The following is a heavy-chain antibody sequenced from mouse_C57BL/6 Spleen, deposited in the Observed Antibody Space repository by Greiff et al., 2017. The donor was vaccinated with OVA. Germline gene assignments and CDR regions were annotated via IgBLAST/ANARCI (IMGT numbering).Heavy chain of an antibody. V-gene: IGHV1-69*01. D-gene: IGHD1-1*01. Sequence: VQLQQPGAELVMPGASVKLSCKASGYTFTSYWMHWVKQRPGQGLEWIGEIDPSDSYTNYNQKFKGKSTLTVDKSSSTAYMQLSSLTSEDSAVYYCAGGYYYGSSGYFDVWGTGTTVTVSS. J-gene: IGHJ1*03. CDR2: IDPSDSYT. CDR3: AGGYYYGSSGYFDV. CDR1: GYTFTSYW.